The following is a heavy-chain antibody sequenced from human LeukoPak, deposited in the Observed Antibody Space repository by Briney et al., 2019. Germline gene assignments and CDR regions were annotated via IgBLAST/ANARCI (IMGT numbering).Heavy chain of an antibody. CDR3: AKGAGFYYDSSGYYRYLDF. D-gene: IGHD3-22*01. J-gene: IGHJ4*02. Sequence: PGGSLRLSCAASGFPFRNYAMSWDRQAPGKGLEWFSVISGRGGSTYYGDSVKGRFTISRDNSKNTQYLQMNSLRAEDTAVYYCAKGAGFYYDSSGYYRYLDFWGQGTLVSVSS. CDR1: GFPFRNYA. V-gene: IGHV3-23*01. CDR2: ISGRGGST.